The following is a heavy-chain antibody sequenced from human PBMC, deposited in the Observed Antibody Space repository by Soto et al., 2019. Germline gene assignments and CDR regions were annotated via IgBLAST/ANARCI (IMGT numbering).Heavy chain of an antibody. Sequence: QITLRESGPTLVKPTQTLTLTCTFSGFSLTTSGVTVGWIRQPPGKALEWLALISWDDDKRYSPSLESRLTITKDSSKNQVVLIVTHMDPVDTATYYCAHRRGYGRSWADWGKGTLVTVSS. J-gene: IGHJ4*02. CDR1: GFSLTTSGVT. CDR3: AHRRGYGRSWAD. V-gene: IGHV2-5*02. D-gene: IGHD6-13*01. CDR2: ISWDDDK.